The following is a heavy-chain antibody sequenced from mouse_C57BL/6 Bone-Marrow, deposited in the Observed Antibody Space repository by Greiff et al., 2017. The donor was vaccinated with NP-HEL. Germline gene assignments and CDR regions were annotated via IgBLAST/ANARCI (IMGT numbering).Heavy chain of an antibody. CDR2: IYPGSGST. D-gene: IGHD3-2*02. J-gene: IGHJ3*01. CDR3: ARTGSGLIWFAY. CDR1: GYTFTSYW. V-gene: IGHV1-55*01. Sequence: VQLQQSGAELVKPGASVKMSCKASGYTFTSYWITWVKQRPGQGLEWIGDIYPGSGSTNYNEKFKSKATLTVDTSSSTAYMQLSSLTSEDSAVYYCARTGSGLIWFAYWGQGTLVTVSA.